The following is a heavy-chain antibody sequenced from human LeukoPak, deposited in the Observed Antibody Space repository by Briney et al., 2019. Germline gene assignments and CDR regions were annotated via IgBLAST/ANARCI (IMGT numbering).Heavy chain of an antibody. CDR2: IYVSGST. CDR1: GGSTSSYY. V-gene: IGHV4-4*07. D-gene: IGHD2-15*01. J-gene: IGHJ4*02. CDR3: ARGLRPYCSGGSCYHLDY. Sequence: PSETLSLTCTVSGGSTSSYYWSWIRQSAGKGLEWIGRIYVSGSTTYNPSLNSRVTMSLDTSKNQFSLKLRSVTAADTAVYYCARGLRPYCSGGSCYHLDYWGQGTLVTVSS.